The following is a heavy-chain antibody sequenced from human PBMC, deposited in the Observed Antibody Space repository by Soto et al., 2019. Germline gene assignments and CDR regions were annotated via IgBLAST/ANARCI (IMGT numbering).Heavy chain of an antibody. J-gene: IGHJ5*02. Sequence: QVQLVQSGAEVKKPGSSVKVSCKASGGTFSSYALSCVRQAPGQGLEWMGGLITIFGTANYAQKFQGRVTITADESTSTAYMELSSLRSEDTAVYYCASNIAAAGTGWFDPWGQGTLVTVSS. CDR3: ASNIAAAGTGWFDP. D-gene: IGHD6-13*01. CDR1: GGTFSSYA. V-gene: IGHV1-69*01. CDR2: LITIFGTA.